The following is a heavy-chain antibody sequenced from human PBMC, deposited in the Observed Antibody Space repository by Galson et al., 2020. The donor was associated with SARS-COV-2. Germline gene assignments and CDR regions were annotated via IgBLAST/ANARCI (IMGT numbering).Heavy chain of an antibody. CDR2: ISSSSSYI. D-gene: IGHD2-2*01. CDR3: AGDEDRYCSSTGCYFGY. J-gene: IGHJ4*02. Sequence: ESLKISCAASGFTFSSYSMNWVRQAPGKGLEWVSSISSSSSYIYYADSVKGRFTISRDNAKNSLYLQMNSLRAEDTAVYYCAGDEDRYCSSTGCYFGYWGQGTLVTVSS. V-gene: IGHV3-21*01. CDR1: GFTFSSYS.